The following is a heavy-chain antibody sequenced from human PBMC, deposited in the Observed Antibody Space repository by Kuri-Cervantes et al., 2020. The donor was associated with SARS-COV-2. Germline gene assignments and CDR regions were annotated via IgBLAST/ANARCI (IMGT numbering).Heavy chain of an antibody. CDR1: GGSFSGYY. CDR2: INHSGST. Sequence: ESLKISCAVYGGSFSGYYWSWIRQPPGKGLEWIGEINHSGSTNYNPSLKSRVTISVDTSKNQFSLKLSSVTAADTAVYYCARGKQLVFGYYFDYWGQGTLITVSS. D-gene: IGHD6-6*01. V-gene: IGHV4-34*01. J-gene: IGHJ4*02. CDR3: ARGKQLVFGYYFDY.